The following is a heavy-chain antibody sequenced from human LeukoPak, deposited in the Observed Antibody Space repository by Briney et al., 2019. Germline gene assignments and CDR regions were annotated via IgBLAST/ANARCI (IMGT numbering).Heavy chain of an antibody. V-gene: IGHV5-51*01. CDR2: IYLGDSDT. Sequence: GESLKISCKGSGYSFTSYWIGWVRQMPGKGLEWMGIIYLGDSDTRYSPSFQGQVTISADKSISTAYLQWSSLKASDTAMYYCARRGLYYYGSASYYFGYWGQGTLVTVSS. J-gene: IGHJ4*02. D-gene: IGHD3-10*01. CDR1: GYSFTSYW. CDR3: ARRGLYYYGSASYYFGY.